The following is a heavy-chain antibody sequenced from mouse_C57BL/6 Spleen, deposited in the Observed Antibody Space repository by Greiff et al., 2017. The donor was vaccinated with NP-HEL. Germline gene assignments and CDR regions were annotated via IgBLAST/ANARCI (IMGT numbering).Heavy chain of an antibody. V-gene: IGHV6-6*01. CDR2: IRNKANNHAT. CDR1: GFTFSDAW. Sequence: EVQLVESGGGLVQPGGSMKLSCAASGFTFSDAWMDWVRQSPEKGLEWVAEIRNKANNHATYYAESVKGRFTISRDDSKSSVYLQMNSLRAEDTGIYYCTRIITTVVDWYFDVWGTGTTVTVSS. D-gene: IGHD1-1*01. J-gene: IGHJ1*03. CDR3: TRIITTVVDWYFDV.